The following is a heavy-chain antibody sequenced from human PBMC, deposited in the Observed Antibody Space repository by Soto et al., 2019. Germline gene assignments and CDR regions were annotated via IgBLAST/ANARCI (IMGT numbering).Heavy chain of an antibody. CDR3: ASGEHDYSCLDV. CDR2: IYHSGST. J-gene: IGHJ6*02. CDR1: GGSISSSNW. D-gene: IGHD4-4*01. V-gene: IGHV4-4*02. Sequence: QVQLQESGPGLVKPSGTLSLTCAVSGGSISSSNWWSWVRQPPGKGLEWIGEIYHSGSTNYNPSLQRRVTISVDKSKNQFSLKLSSVTAADTAVYYCASGEHDYSCLDVWGQGTTVTVSS.